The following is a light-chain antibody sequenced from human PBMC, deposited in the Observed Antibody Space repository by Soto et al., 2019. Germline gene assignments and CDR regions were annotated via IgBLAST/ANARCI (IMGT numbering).Light chain of an antibody. V-gene: IGKV3-20*01. Sequence: EIVLTQSPGTLSLSPGERATLSCRASQSVSSNYIAWYQQNPGQAPRLLIYGASTRATGIPDRFSGSGSGTDFTLTISRLEPEDFAVYYCQQYGSSALTFGGGTKVEIK. CDR3: QQYGSSALT. CDR2: GAS. J-gene: IGKJ4*01. CDR1: QSVSSNY.